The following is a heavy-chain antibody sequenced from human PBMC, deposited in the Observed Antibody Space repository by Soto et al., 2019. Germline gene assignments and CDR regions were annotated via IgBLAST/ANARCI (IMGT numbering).Heavy chain of an antibody. CDR2: ISGSGDST. CDR1: GFTFSPAA. V-gene: IGHV3-23*01. D-gene: IGHD2-2*01. CDR3: AKRLYCTSSRCYGFYD. J-gene: IGHJ4*02. Sequence: EVQLLESGGGLVQPGGSLRLSCAASGFTFSPAAMSWVRQAPGMGLEWVSAISGSGDSTYYADSVKGRFTISKDSSKNTLYLQMNSLRAEVTAIYYCAKRLYCTSSRCYGFYDWGQGTLVTVSS.